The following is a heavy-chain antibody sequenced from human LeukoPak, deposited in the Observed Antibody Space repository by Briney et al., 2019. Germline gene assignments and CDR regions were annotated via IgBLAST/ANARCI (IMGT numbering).Heavy chain of an antibody. V-gene: IGHV3-48*03. CDR1: GFTFSSYE. D-gene: IGHD3-22*01. CDR3: ARRICGYYYSFDY. J-gene: IGHJ4*02. Sequence: QPGGSLRLSCAASGFTFSSYEMNWVRQAPGKGLEWVSYISSSGSTVYYADSVKGRFTISRDNAKNSLYLQMKSLRAKDTAVYYCARRICGYYYSFDYGGQGTLVTFSS. CDR2: ISSSGSTV.